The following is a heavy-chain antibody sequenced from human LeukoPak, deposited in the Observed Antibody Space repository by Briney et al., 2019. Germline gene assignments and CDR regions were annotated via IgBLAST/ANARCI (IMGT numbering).Heavy chain of an antibody. D-gene: IGHD1-26*01. Sequence: PGGSLRLSCAASGFTFSNYAMNWVRQAPGKGLEWVSSISGSGGTTYYADSVRGRLTISRDNSNNTLYLQMNSLRAEDTAVYYCAKRGATRTIDYWGQGTLVTVPS. CDR3: AKRGATRTIDY. CDR1: GFTFSNYA. V-gene: IGHV3-23*01. J-gene: IGHJ4*02. CDR2: ISGSGGTT.